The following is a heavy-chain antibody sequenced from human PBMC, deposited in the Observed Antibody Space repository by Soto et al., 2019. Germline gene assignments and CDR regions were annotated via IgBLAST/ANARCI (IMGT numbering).Heavy chain of an antibody. Sequence: LRLSCAASGFTFSDNYMSWIRQAPGKGLEWVSYISSSGSIIYYADSVKGRFTISRDNAKNSLYLQMNSLRAEDTAVYYCARDLGYYESDGYFDYWGQGALVTVSS. J-gene: IGHJ4*02. CDR3: ARDLGYYESDGYFDY. D-gene: IGHD3-22*01. CDR1: GFTFSDNY. CDR2: ISSSGSII. V-gene: IGHV3-11*01.